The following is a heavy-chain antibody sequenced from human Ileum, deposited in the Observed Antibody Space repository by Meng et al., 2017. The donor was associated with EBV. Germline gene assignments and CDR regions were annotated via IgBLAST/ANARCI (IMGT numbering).Heavy chain of an antibody. Sequence: HVQLVLAGSEVKKPVASVKVSCKASEYTFTNYDIGWLRQATVQVLEWMGWMNPKTGTAHYAQKFQGRVSMTRDTSITTAYMELSSLTSEDTAVYYCVRTLERGDYWGQGTLVTVAS. D-gene: IGHD5-24*01. J-gene: IGHJ4*02. CDR2: MNPKTGTA. CDR3: VRTLERGDY. V-gene: IGHV1-8*01. CDR1: EYTFTNYD.